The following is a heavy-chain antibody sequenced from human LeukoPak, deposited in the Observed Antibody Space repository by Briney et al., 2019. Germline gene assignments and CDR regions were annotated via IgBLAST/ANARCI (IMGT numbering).Heavy chain of an antibody. CDR2: INPSGGST. D-gene: IGHD3-22*01. Sequence: ASVKVSCKASGYTFTGYYMHWVRQAPGQGLEWMGIINPSGGSTSYAQKFQGRVTMTRDMSTSTVYMELSSLRSEDTAVYYCARDSAYYYDSSGPRVEYYFDYWGQGTLVTVSS. CDR1: GYTFTGYY. J-gene: IGHJ4*02. V-gene: IGHV1-46*01. CDR3: ARDSAYYYDSSGPRVEYYFDY.